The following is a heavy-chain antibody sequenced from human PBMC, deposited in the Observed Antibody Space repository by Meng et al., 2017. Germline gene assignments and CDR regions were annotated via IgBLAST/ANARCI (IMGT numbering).Heavy chain of an antibody. Sequence: GSLRLSCTVSGGSISSYYWSWIRQPPGKGLEWIGYIYYSGSTNYNPSLKSRVTISVDTSKNQFSLKLSSVTAADTAVYYCARVLLLPRTYYYDSSGYYYYFDYWGQGTLVTVSS. V-gene: IGHV4-59*01. CDR3: ARVLLLPRTYYYDSSGYYYYFDY. J-gene: IGHJ4*02. D-gene: IGHD3-22*01. CDR2: IYYSGST. CDR1: GGSISSYY.